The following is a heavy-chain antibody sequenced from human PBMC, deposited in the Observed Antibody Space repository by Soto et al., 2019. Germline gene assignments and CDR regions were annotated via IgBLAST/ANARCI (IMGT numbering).Heavy chain of an antibody. J-gene: IGHJ4*02. CDR1: GGSISSYY. CDR3: ARVKTKGSSWYGTGLFDY. D-gene: IGHD6-13*01. V-gene: IGHV4-59*01. CDR2: IYYSGST. Sequence: SETLSLTCTVSGGSISSYYWSWIRQPPGKGLEWIGYIYYSGSTNYNPSLKSRVTISVDTSKNQFSLKLSSVTAADTAVYYCARVKTKGSSWYGTGLFDYWGQGTLVTVSS.